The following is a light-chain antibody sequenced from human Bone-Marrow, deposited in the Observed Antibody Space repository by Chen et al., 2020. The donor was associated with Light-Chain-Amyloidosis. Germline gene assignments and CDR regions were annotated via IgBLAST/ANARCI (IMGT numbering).Light chain of an antibody. CDR1: GGASASNY. V-gene: IGLV6-57*02. CDR2: EDD. CDR3: QAFDINNEWV. J-gene: IGLJ3*02. Sequence: LTQPHSVSGSPGETLTISCTGRGGASASNYVQWYQQRPGSAPTTVIFEDDQRPSGVPHRFFGSIDSSSNSAYLTISGLRSEDEGDYYCQAFDINNEWVFGGGTKVTVL.